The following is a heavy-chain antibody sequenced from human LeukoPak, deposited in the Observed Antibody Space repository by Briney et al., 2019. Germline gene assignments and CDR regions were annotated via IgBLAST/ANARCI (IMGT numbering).Heavy chain of an antibody. Sequence: ASVKVSYKASGYTLTSYGISWARQAPGQGLEWMGWISGYNGNTNYAQNLQGRVTMTTDTSTSTAYMELRSLRSDDTAVYYCVRSLQRHPRYHFDYWGQGTLVTVSS. D-gene: IGHD2-2*02. CDR1: GYTLTSYG. CDR2: ISGYNGNT. V-gene: IGHV1-18*01. CDR3: VRSLQRHPRYHFDY. J-gene: IGHJ4*02.